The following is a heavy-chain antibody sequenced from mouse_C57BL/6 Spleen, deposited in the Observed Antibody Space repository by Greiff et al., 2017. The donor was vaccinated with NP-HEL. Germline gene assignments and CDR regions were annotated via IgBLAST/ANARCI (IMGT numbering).Heavy chain of an antibody. CDR2: IYPGSGST. V-gene: IGHV1-55*01. CDR1: GYTFTSYW. Sequence: QVHVKQPGAELVKPGASVKMSCKASGYTFTSYWITWVKQRPGQGLEWIGDIYPGSGSTNYNEKFKSKATLTVDTSSSTAYMQLSSLTSEDSAVYYCAREKDSYFDYWGQGTTLTVSS. CDR3: AREKDSYFDY. J-gene: IGHJ2*01.